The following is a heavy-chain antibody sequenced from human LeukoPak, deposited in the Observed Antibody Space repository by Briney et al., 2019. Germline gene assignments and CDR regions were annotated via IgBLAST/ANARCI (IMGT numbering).Heavy chain of an antibody. Sequence: GGSLRLSCAGSGFTFSSSWTHWVRQGPGKGLVWVARMNGDGSTINYADSVKGRFTISRDNAKNTVYLQMSSLRDEDTAIYYCARAGNFRFDYWGQGTLVTVSS. D-gene: IGHD1-7*01. V-gene: IGHV3-74*01. CDR2: MNGDGSTI. CDR3: ARAGNFRFDY. CDR1: GFTFSSSW. J-gene: IGHJ4*02.